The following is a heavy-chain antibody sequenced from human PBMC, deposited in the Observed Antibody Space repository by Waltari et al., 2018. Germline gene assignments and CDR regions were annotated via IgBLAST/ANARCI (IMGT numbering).Heavy chain of an antibody. J-gene: IGHJ5*02. V-gene: IGHV4-39*01. D-gene: IGHD6-13*01. Sequence: QLHLQESGPGLVEPSGTLYLTCSVSSVSINSGYWGWIRQPPGKGLEWLGNIYSRGSTYHSPSLDSRIAISVDTSRNQFFLSLTSVTAADTAVYYCARARCSTSSCLFVSGFDPWGQGILVTVSS. CDR1: SVSINSGY. CDR3: ARARCSTSSCLFVSGFDP. CDR2: IYSRGST.